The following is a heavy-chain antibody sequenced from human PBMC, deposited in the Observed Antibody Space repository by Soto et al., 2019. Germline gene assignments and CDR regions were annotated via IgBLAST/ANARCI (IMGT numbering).Heavy chain of an antibody. CDR1: GRSRSRYS. Sequence: ENPYLTSTVPGRSRSRYSLCWIRQPPGERLEWIGRIYTSGTTDFNPSLKGRVTMSVDTSKNQFSLKLTSVTAADTALYYCAREDYYDTGYYVVWGQGTQVT. CDR3: AREDYYDTGYYVV. V-gene: IGHV4-4*07. J-gene: IGHJ4*02. D-gene: IGHD3-9*01. CDR2: IYTSGTT.